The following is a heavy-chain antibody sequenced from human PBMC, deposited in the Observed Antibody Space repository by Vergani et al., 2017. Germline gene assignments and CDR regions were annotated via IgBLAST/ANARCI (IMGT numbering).Heavy chain of an antibody. CDR1: GGSISSNSYY. J-gene: IGHJ4*02. V-gene: IGHV3-11*01. CDR2: ISTSGGTV. Sequence: QLQLQESGPGLVKPSETLSLTCTVSGGSISSNSYYWGWIRQAPGKGLEWISYISTSGGTVYSADSVKGRFTISRDNAKNSLYLQMNSLRAEDTAVYYCAREGSSDYWGQGTLVTVSS. D-gene: IGHD6-6*01. CDR3: AREGSSDY.